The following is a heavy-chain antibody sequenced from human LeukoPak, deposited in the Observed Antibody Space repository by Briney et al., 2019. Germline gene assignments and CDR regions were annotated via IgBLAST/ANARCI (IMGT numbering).Heavy chain of an antibody. Sequence: GGSLRLSCAASGFAFSTYGMTWVRQAPGKGLEWVSAISGGGGSTYYADSVRGRFTISRDDSKSTLYLQMNSLRAEDTALYYCAKAFYSDSSGWFDYWGQGTLVTVSS. CDR1: GFAFSTYG. V-gene: IGHV3-23*01. J-gene: IGHJ4*02. D-gene: IGHD3-22*01. CDR2: ISGGGGST. CDR3: AKAFYSDSSGWFDY.